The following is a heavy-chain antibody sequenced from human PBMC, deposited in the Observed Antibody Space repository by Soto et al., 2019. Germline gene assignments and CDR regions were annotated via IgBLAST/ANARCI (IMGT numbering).Heavy chain of an antibody. CDR1: GLTFSDSY. CDR3: ARVRFGEWGYAMDV. V-gene: IGHV3-11*01. D-gene: IGHD3-10*01. Sequence: VQLVESGGGLVKPGGSLRLSCAASGLTFSDSYLNWIRHAPGKGLEWLAYISSTGSSIFHAGSVKGRFTISRDNAKNSLYLQMNSLRAEDTAMYYCARVRFGEWGYAMDVWGQGTTVTVSS. J-gene: IGHJ6*02. CDR2: ISSTGSSI.